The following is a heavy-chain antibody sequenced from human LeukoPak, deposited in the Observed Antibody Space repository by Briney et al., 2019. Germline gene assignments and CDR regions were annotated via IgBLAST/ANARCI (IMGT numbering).Heavy chain of an antibody. CDR1: GFTFSSYS. J-gene: IGHJ6*02. D-gene: IGHD3-10*01. V-gene: IGHV3-21*04. CDR3: ASRATEGGDYYGSGSYYNPPYYYYYGMDV. CDR2: ISSSSSYI. Sequence: GGSLRLSCAASGFTFSSYSMNWVRQAPGKGLEWVSSISSSSSYIYYADSVKGRFTISRHNSKNTLYLQMNSLRAEDTAVYYCASRATEGGDYYGSGSYYNPPYYYYYGMDVWGQGTTVTVSS.